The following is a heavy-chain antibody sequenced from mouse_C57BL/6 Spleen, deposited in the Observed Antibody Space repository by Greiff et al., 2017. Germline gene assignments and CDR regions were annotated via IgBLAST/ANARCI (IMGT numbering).Heavy chain of an antibody. Sequence: QVQLQQSGAELVKPGASVKISCKASGYAFSSYWMNWVKQRPGKGLEWIGQIYPGDGDTNYKGKFKGKATLTADKSSSTAYMQLSSLTSEDSAVYFCARSHYGWYFDVWGTGTTVTVSS. D-gene: IGHD1-1*01. CDR3: ARSHYGWYFDV. CDR2: IYPGDGDT. CDR1: GYAFSSYW. V-gene: IGHV1-80*01. J-gene: IGHJ1*03.